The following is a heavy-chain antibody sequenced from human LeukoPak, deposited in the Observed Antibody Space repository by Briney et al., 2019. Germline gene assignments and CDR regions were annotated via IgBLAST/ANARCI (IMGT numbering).Heavy chain of an antibody. J-gene: IGHJ4*02. CDR3: ARSVGATMRKNLYFDY. CDR2: IYSGGST. V-gene: IGHV3-53*01. D-gene: IGHD1-26*01. Sequence: GGSLRLSCAVSGFTVSSNYMSWVRQAPGKGLEWVSLIYSGGSTYYADSVKGRFTVPRDNSKNTLDLQMNSLRAEDTAVYYCARSVGATMRKNLYFDYWGQGTLVTVSS. CDR1: GFTVSSNY.